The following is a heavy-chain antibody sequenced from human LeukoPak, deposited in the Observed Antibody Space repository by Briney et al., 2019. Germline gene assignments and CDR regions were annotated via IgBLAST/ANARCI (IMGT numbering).Heavy chain of an antibody. Sequence: GRSLRLSCAASGFTFSSYAMSWVRQAPGKGLEWVSAISGSGGSTYYADSVKGRFTISRDNSKNTLYLQMSSLRAEDTAVYYCAKGNTMIVVVSDYWGQGTLVTVSS. D-gene: IGHD3-22*01. J-gene: IGHJ4*02. V-gene: IGHV3-23*01. CDR2: ISGSGGST. CDR3: AKGNTMIVVVSDY. CDR1: GFTFSSYA.